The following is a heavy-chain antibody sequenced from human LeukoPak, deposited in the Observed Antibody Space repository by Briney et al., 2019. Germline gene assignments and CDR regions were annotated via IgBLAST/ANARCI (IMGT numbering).Heavy chain of an antibody. CDR3: ARSERAAAGKPDWFDP. D-gene: IGHD6-13*01. CDR2: IIPIFGTA. CDR1: GGTFSSYA. J-gene: IGHJ5*02. V-gene: IGHV1-69*05. Sequence: SVKVSCKASGGTFSSYAISWVRQAPGQGLEWMGGIIPIFGTANYAQKFQGRVTITTDESTSTAYMELSSLRSEDTAVYYCARSERAAAGKPDWFDPWGQGTLVTVSS.